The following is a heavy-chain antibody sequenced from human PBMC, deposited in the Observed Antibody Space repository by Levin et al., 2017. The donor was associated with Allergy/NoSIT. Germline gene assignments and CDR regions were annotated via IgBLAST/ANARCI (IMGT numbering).Heavy chain of an antibody. Sequence: GGSLRLSCAASGFTFRSYSMNWVRQAPGKGLEWVSYISSSSSNIYYADSVKGRFTISRDNAKNSLYLQMNSLRDEDTAVYYCAREGSSGYYNTDLDYWGQGTLVTVSS. D-gene: IGHD3-22*01. CDR1: GFTFRSYS. J-gene: IGHJ4*02. CDR3: AREGSSGYYNTDLDY. CDR2: ISSSSSNI. V-gene: IGHV3-48*02.